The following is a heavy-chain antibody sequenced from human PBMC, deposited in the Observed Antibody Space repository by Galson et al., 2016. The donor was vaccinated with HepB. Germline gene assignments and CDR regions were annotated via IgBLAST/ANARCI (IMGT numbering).Heavy chain of an antibody. D-gene: IGHD3-16*01. J-gene: IGHJ4*02. Sequence: SLRLSCAASGFSFSSYNMDWVRRAPGKGLEWVSYISRTGETFYYADSVKGRFTISRDNAKNLLYLQMNSLRDEDTAVYYCARDRRHNYAFFDSWGRGTPITFSS. CDR3: ARDRRHNYAFFDS. V-gene: IGHV3-48*02. CDR2: ISRTGETF. CDR1: GFSFSSYN.